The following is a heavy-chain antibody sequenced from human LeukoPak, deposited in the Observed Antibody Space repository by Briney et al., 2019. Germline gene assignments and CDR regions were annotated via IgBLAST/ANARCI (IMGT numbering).Heavy chain of an antibody. J-gene: IGHJ6*03. CDR2: IYSGGST. Sequence: GGSLRLSCAASGFTVSSNYMSWVRQAPGKGLEWVSVIYSGGSTYYADSVKGRFTISRDNSKNTLYLQMNSLRAEDTAVYYCARDRGAATKWNYYYMDVWGKGTTVTVSS. CDR3: ARDRGAATKWNYYYMDV. D-gene: IGHD2-15*01. CDR1: GFTVSSNY. V-gene: IGHV3-53*01.